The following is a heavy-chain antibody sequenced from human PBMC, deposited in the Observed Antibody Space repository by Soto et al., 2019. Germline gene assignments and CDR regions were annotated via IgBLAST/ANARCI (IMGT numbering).Heavy chain of an antibody. D-gene: IGHD3-10*01. CDR2: ISYDGSNK. CDR3: ATLTSGYYGSGSLDY. V-gene: IGHV3-30-3*01. Sequence: SLRLSCAASGFTFSSYAMHWVRQAPGKGLEWVAVISYDGSNKYYADSVKGRFTISRDNSKNTLYLQMNSLRAEDTAVYYCATLTSGYYGSGSLDYWGQGTLVTVSS. J-gene: IGHJ4*02. CDR1: GFTFSSYA.